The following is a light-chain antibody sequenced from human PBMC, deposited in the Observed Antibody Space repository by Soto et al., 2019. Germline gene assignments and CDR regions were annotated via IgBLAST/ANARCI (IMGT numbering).Light chain of an antibody. CDR3: QSYDSSLSGWV. Sequence: QSVLTQPPSVSGAPGQKVTISCTRSSSNIGAAYDVHWYQHLPGTAPKLLIYGNNNRPSGVPDRFSGSKSGTSASLAITGLQAEEEADYYCQSYDSSLSGWVFGGGTKRTVL. V-gene: IGLV1-40*01. CDR1: SSNIGAAYD. CDR2: GNN. J-gene: IGLJ3*02.